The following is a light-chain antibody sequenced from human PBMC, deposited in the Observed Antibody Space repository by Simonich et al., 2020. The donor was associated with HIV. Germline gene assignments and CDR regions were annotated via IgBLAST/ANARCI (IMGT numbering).Light chain of an antibody. CDR1: QSLLQSDGKTY. J-gene: IGKJ2*01. V-gene: IGKV2-29*03. CDR2: EIF. CDR3: MQALQTRGT. Sequence: DIVMTQTPLSLSVTPGQPASISCKSSQSLLQSDGKTYLYWYLQKPGQSPQPLIYEIFNRFSGVPDRFSGSGSGTDFTLKISRVEAEDVGVYYCMQALQTRGTFGQGTKLEIK.